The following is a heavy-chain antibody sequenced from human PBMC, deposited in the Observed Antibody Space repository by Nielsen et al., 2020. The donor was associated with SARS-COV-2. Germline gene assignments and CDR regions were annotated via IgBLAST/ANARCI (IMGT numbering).Heavy chain of an antibody. D-gene: IGHD1-26*01. V-gene: IGHV4-39*01. Sequence: WICQPPGKGLEWIGSMYYSGSTYYDPSLKSRVTISVDTSKNQFSLKLSSVTAADTAVYYCATRSGNYPYYFDYWGQGTLVTVSS. CDR2: MYYSGST. J-gene: IGHJ4*02. CDR3: ATRSGNYPYYFDY.